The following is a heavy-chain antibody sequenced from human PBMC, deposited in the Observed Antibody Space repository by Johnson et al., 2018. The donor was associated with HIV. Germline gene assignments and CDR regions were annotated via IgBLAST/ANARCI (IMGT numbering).Heavy chain of an antibody. CDR2: IYSGADP. CDR1: GFTVSSNY. V-gene: IGHV3-53*01. J-gene: IGHJ3*02. Sequence: VQLVESGGGLIQPGGSLRLSCAASGFTVSSNYMSWVRQAPGKGLEWVSVIYSGADPVYADSVKGRFSFTRDESKNTVYLQMNSLRAEDTAVYYCASLSSSGAFDIWGQGTMVTVSS. D-gene: IGHD6-6*01. CDR3: ASLSSSGAFDI.